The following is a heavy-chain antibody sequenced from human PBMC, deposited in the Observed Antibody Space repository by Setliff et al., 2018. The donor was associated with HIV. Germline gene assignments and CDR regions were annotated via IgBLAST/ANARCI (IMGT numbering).Heavy chain of an antibody. Sequence: ASVKVSCKASGXXFTGHYISGVRQAPGQGLXGLGRIDPNRGGTKYAQKFQGRVTTTRDTSITTAYMELSRLRSDDTAVYYCASPFGASDSGGYEYEAFAIWGQGTMVTVSS. CDR1: GXXFTGHY. CDR2: IDPNRGGT. V-gene: IGHV1-2*06. D-gene: IGHD3-22*01. J-gene: IGHJ3*02. CDR3: ASPFGASDSGGYEYEAFAI.